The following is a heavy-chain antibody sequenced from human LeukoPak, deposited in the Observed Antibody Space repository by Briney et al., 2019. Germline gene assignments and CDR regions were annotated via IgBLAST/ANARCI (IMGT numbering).Heavy chain of an antibody. CDR1: GGSISSTTYY. CDR2: INHSGST. V-gene: IGHV4-39*07. D-gene: IGHD2-2*01. J-gene: IGHJ4*02. Sequence: SETLSLTCIVSGGSISSTTYYWSWIRQPPGKGLEWIGEINHSGSTNYNPSLKSRVTISVDTSKNQFSLKLSSVTAADTAVYYCALPGYQTPLRYWGQGTLVTVSS. CDR3: ALPGYQTPLRY.